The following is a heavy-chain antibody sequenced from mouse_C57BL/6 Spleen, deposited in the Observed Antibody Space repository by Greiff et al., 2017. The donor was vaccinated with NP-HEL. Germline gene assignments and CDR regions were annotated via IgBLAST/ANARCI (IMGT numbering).Heavy chain of an antibody. J-gene: IGHJ3*01. D-gene: IGHD1-1*01. CDR1: GYTFTSYW. Sequence: QVQLQQPGTELVKPGASVKLSCKASGYTFTSYWMHWVKQRPGQGLVWIGNINPSNGGTNYNEKFKSKATLTVDKSSSTAYMQLSSLTSEDSAVYYCARWTTVVDPFAYWGQGTLVTVSA. CDR2: INPSNGGT. V-gene: IGHV1-53*01. CDR3: ARWTTVVDPFAY.